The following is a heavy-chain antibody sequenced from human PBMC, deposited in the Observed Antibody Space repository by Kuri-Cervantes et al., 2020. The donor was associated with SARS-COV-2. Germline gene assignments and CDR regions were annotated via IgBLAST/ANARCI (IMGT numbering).Heavy chain of an antibody. CDR1: GYTFTSYD. CDR2: MNPNSGNT. V-gene: IGHV1-8*03. J-gene: IGHJ6*03. Sequence: GGSLRLSCKASGYTFTSYDINWVRQATGQGLEWMGWMNPNSGNTGYAQKFQGRVTITADESTSTAYMELSSLRSEDTAVYYCARGGYCSGGSCHSGSRYYYYYMDVWGKGTTVTVSS. CDR3: ARGGYCSGGSCHSGSRYYYYYMDV. D-gene: IGHD2-15*01.